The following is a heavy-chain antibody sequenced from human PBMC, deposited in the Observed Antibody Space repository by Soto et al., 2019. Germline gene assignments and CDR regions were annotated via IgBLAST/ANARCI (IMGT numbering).Heavy chain of an antibody. V-gene: IGHV3-21*01. CDR1: GFTFSSYS. J-gene: IGHJ6*03. CDR2: ISSSSSYI. Sequence: EVQLVESGGGLVKPGGSLRLSCAASGFTFSSYSMNWVRQAPGKGLEWVSSISSSSSYIYYADSVKGRFTISRDNAKNSLYLQMNSLRAEDTVVYYCAPKGHYYYYYMDVWGKGTTVTVSS. CDR3: APKGHYYYYYMDV.